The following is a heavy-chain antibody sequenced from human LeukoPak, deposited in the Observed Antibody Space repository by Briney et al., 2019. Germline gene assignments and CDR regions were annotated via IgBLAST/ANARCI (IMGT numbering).Heavy chain of an antibody. J-gene: IGHJ4*02. Sequence: GGSLRLSCAASGFSFSGFWMSWIRQAPGKGLEWVANIKQDGSDKYYVDSVKGRFIISRDNAKNSLYLQMNSLRAEDTAVYYCPRGGGNFDSWCQGTLVTVSS. CDR2: IKQDGSDK. CDR3: PRGGGNFDS. D-gene: IGHD2-15*01. V-gene: IGHV3-7*01. CDR1: GFSFSGFW.